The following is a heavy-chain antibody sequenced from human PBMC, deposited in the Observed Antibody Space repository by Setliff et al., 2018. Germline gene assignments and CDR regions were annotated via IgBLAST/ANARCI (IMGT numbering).Heavy chain of an antibody. J-gene: IGHJ4*02. D-gene: IGHD2-2*03. V-gene: IGHV1-18*01. Sequence: GASVKVSCKASGYTSINYGISWVRQAPGQGLEWMGWISGSTDNTNYAQKFRGRVTLTKDTSTNTKYMELRSLRSDDTAVYYCARGPVDFVVVPAAAVFDFWGQGTLVTVSS. CDR2: ISGSTDNT. CDR1: GYTSINYG. CDR3: ARGPVDFVVVPAAAVFDF.